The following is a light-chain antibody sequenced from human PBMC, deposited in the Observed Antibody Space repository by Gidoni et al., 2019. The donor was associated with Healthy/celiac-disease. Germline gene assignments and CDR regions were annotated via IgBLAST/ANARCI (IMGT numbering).Light chain of an antibody. CDR2: AAS. Sequence: IQMPPSPSSLSASVGDRVTITCRGSQSISSYLNWYQQKPGKAPKLLIYAASSLQSGVPSRFSGSGAGTYFTLTISSLQPEDFATYYCQQSYITWTFGQGTKVEIK. CDR3: QQSYITWT. V-gene: IGKV1-39*01. J-gene: IGKJ1*01. CDR1: QSISSY.